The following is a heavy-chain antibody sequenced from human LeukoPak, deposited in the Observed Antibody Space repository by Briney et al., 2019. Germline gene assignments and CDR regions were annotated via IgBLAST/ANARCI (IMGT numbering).Heavy chain of an antibody. D-gene: IGHD4-17*01. Sequence: ASVKVSCKASGNSFTSYGLSWVRQAPGQGLEWMGRISAYNGNTNYAQKLQGRVTMTTDASTTTAYLELRSLRSDDTAVYYCARGQTWSDYGDPDPLGYWGQGTLVTVSS. J-gene: IGHJ4*02. CDR3: ARGQTWSDYGDPDPLGY. V-gene: IGHV1-18*01. CDR1: GNSFTSYG. CDR2: ISAYNGNT.